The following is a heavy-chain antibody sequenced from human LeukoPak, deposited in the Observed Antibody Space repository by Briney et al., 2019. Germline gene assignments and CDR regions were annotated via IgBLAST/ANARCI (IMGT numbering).Heavy chain of an antibody. Sequence: GGCLRLSCAASGFTFSSYGMHWVRQAPGKGLEWVAVIWYDGSNKYYADSVQGRFTISRDNSKNTLYLQMNSLRAEDTAVYYCARDSYGFDCWGQSARLTVSS. V-gene: IGHV3-33*01. J-gene: IGHJ4*02. D-gene: IGHD4-17*01. CDR1: GFTFSSYG. CDR2: IWYDGSNK. CDR3: ARDSYGFDC.